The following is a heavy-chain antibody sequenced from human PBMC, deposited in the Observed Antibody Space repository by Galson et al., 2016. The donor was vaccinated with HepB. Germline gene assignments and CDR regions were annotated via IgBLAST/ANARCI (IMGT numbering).Heavy chain of an antibody. Sequence: SLRLSCAASGFSFSSYAMSWVRQAPGKGLEWVSGITSGGTTYYADSVKGRFTISRDTSKNILYLQMKSLRDEDMAVYYCAKGDDFWGGYYGGLWGQGTLVTVSS. CDR1: GFSFSSYA. J-gene: IGHJ4*02. D-gene: IGHD3-3*01. V-gene: IGHV3-23*01. CDR2: ITSGGTT. CDR3: AKGDDFWGGYYGGL.